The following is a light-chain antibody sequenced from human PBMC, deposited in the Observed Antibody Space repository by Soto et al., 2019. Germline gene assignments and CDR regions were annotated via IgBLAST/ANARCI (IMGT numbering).Light chain of an antibody. CDR3: QQYCSSPFT. CDR2: GAS. CDR1: QSVSSSY. Sequence: ESVLTQSPGTLSMSPGERATLSFRASQSVSSSYSAWYQQKPGQAPRLLIYGASSMATGIPGRFSGSGSGTDFTLTISRLEPKDFAGYYCQQYCSSPFTFGPGTKVDIK. V-gene: IGKV3-20*01. J-gene: IGKJ3*01.